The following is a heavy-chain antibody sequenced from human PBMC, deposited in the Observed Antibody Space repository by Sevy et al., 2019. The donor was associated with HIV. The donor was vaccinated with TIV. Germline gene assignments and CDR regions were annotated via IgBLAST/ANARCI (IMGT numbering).Heavy chain of an antibody. CDR1: GGSINSFF. V-gene: IGHV4-59*01. CDR3: AGGGGIYYDSRGFHPQYYFDS. J-gene: IGHJ4*02. CDR2: VYDSGNS. D-gene: IGHD3-22*01. Sequence: SETLSLTCAVSGGSINSFFWSWIRQSPGKGLEWIGYVYDSGNSEYNPSLRSRVTISVDTSKKQFSLKLNPVTAADTAVYYCAGGGGIYYDSRGFHPQYYFDSWGQGTLVTVSS.